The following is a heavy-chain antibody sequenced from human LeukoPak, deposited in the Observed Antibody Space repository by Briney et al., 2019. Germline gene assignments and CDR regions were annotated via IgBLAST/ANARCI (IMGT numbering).Heavy chain of an antibody. CDR1: GGSISSYY. CDR2: IYYSGST. Sequence: SETLSLTCTVSGGSISSYYWSWIRQPPGKGLEWIGYIYYSGSTNYNPSLKSRVTISVDTSKYQFSLKLSSVTAADTAVYYCARKSGSYSPKQNAFDIWGQGTMVTVSS. D-gene: IGHD1-26*01. J-gene: IGHJ3*02. V-gene: IGHV4-59*01. CDR3: ARKSGSYSPKQNAFDI.